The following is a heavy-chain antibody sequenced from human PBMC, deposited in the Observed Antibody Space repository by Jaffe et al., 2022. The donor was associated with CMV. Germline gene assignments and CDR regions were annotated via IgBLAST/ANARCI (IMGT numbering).Heavy chain of an antibody. CDR1: GFTFSGSA. Sequence: EVQLVESGGGLVQPGGSLKLSCAASGFTFSGSAMHWVRQASGKGLEWVGRIRSKANSYATAYAASVKGRFTISRDDSKNTAYLQMNSLKTEDTAVYYCTPRGYYGSGTYYYMDVWGKGTTVTVSS. J-gene: IGHJ6*03. CDR3: TPRGYYGSGTYYYMDV. D-gene: IGHD3-10*01. CDR2: IRSKANSYAT. V-gene: IGHV3-73*01.